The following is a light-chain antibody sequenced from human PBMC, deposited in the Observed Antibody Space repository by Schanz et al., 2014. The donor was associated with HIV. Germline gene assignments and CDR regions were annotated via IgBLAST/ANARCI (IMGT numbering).Light chain of an antibody. CDR3: QQYYSFSST. Sequence: DLVMTQSPDSLAVSLGERATINCKSSQSVLDSSNNKNFLAWYQHKPRQSPKLLIYWASTRESGVPERFSGSGSGTDFTLTISSLQAEDVAVYYCQQYYSFSSTFGQGTRLEIK. J-gene: IGKJ2*01. V-gene: IGKV4-1*01. CDR2: WAS. CDR1: QSVLDSSNNKNF.